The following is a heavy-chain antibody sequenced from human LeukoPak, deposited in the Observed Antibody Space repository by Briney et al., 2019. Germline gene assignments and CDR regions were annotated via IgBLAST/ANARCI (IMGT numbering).Heavy chain of an antibody. CDR3: ARDNAEDCSGGSCNYYGMDV. V-gene: IGHV4-4*07. Sequence: SETLSLTCTVSGGSISSYYWSWIRQPAGKGLEWIGRIYTSGSTNYNPSLKSRVTMSVDTSKNQFSLKLSSVTAADTAVYYCARDNAEDCSGGSCNYYGMDVWGQGATVTVSS. CDR1: GGSISSYY. CDR2: IYTSGST. J-gene: IGHJ6*02. D-gene: IGHD2-15*01.